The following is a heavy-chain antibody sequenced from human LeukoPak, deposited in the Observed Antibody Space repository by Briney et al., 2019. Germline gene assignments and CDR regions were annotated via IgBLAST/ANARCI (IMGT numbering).Heavy chain of an antibody. Sequence: PGGSLRLSCAASGFTFSSSAMSWVRQVPGKGLEWVSGISASGGSTSYADSVRGRFTISRDNSKNTLYVQMNSLRAEDTAVYYCARGGSGVVPAYHYDYWGQGTLVTVSS. J-gene: IGHJ4*02. CDR2: ISASGGST. V-gene: IGHV3-23*01. CDR1: GFTFSSSA. CDR3: ARGGSGVVPAYHYDY. D-gene: IGHD2-2*01.